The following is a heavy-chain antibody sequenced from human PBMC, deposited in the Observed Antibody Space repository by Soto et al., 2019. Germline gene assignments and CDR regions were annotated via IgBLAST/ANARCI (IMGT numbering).Heavy chain of an antibody. Sequence: QVQLQESGPGLVTPSQTLSLTCTVSGGSISSGGYYWSWIRQHPGKGLEWIGYIYYSGSTYYNPSLKSRVTISVDTSKNQFSLKLSSVIAADTAVYYCARAGYGDYVYWFDPWGQGTLVTVSS. V-gene: IGHV4-31*03. D-gene: IGHD4-17*01. CDR3: ARAGYGDYVYWFDP. J-gene: IGHJ5*02. CDR1: GGSISSGGYY. CDR2: IYYSGST.